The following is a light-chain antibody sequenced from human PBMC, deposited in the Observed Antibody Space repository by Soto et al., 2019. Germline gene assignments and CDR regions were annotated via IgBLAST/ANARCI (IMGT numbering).Light chain of an antibody. CDR2: AAS. CDR3: QQYYDWLDVT. V-gene: IGKV3-15*01. Sequence: EIVMTQSPATLSVSPGETVTLSCRASQSVSIDLAWYQQKPGQAPGLLISAASTRATGIPARFSGSGSGTEFTLTISSLQSEDFAVYYCQQYYDWLDVTFGQGTKVEI. J-gene: IGKJ1*01. CDR1: QSVSID.